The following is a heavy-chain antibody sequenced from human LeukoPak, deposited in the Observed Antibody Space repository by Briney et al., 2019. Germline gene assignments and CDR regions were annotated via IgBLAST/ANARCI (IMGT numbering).Heavy chain of an antibody. D-gene: IGHD2-15*01. CDR2: INHSGST. V-gene: IGHV4-34*01. J-gene: IGHJ2*01. CDR3: ARGQRGVVVVAANHWYFDL. CDR1: GGSSSGYY. Sequence: SETLSLTCAVYGGSSSGYYWSWIRQPPGKGLEWIGEINHSGSTNYNPSLKSRVTISVDTSKNQFSLKLSSVTAADTAVYYCARGQRGVVVVAANHWYFDLWGRGTLVTVSS.